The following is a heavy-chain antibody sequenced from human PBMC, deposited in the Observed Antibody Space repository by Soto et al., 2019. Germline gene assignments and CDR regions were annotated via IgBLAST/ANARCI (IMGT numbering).Heavy chain of an antibody. J-gene: IGHJ4*02. CDR2: ISAYNGNT. CDR1: GYTFTSYG. CDR3: ARDEVVVAATGFAY. Sequence: ASVKVSCKASGYTFTSYGISWVRQAPGQGLEWMGWISAYNGNTNYAQKLQGRVTMTTDTSTSTAYMELRSLRSDDTAVYYCARDEVVVAATGFAYWGQGTLVTVSS. D-gene: IGHD2-15*01. V-gene: IGHV1-18*01.